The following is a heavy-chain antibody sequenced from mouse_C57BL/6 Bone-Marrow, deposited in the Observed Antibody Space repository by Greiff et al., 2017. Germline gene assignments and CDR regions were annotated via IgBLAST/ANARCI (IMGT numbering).Heavy chain of an antibody. Sequence: DVKLVESGGGLVKPGGSLKLSCAASGFTFSDYGMHWVRQAPEKGLEWVAYISSGSSTIYYADTVKGRFTISRDNAKNTLILQMTSLRSEDTAMYYCARGGYYGSYAMDYWGQGTSVTVSS. J-gene: IGHJ4*01. CDR1: GFTFSDYG. CDR2: ISSGSSTI. D-gene: IGHD1-1*02. V-gene: IGHV5-17*01. CDR3: ARGGYYGSYAMDY.